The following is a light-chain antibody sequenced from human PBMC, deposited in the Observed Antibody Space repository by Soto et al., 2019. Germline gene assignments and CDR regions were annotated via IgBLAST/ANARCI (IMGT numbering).Light chain of an antibody. CDR1: QSISSW. CDR3: HQYNSYSPIT. J-gene: IGKJ5*01. V-gene: IGKV1-5*03. CDR2: KAS. Sequence: DIQMTQSPSTLSASVGDRVTITCRASQSISSWLAWYQQKPGKAPKLLIYKASSLESGVPSRFSGSGSGTEFTLTISSLQPDDFATYYCHQYNSYSPITFGQGTRLEIK.